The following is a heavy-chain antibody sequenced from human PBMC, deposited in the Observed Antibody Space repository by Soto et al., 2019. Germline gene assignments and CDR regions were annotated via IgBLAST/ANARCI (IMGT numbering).Heavy chain of an antibody. CDR1: GGTFNRYA. V-gene: IGHV1-69*01. J-gene: IGHJ6*02. Sequence: QVQLVQSGAEVKKPGSSVKVSCNASGGTFNRYAISWVRQAPGQGLEWMGGIIPIFGIGNDAQRFQGRVTITADESTGTAYMELSSLRPEDTGVYYCARSAITLFGVVSIPPHYYSEMDVWGQGTTVTVSS. CDR3: ARSAITLFGVVSIPPHYYSEMDV. CDR2: IIPIFGIG. D-gene: IGHD3-3*01.